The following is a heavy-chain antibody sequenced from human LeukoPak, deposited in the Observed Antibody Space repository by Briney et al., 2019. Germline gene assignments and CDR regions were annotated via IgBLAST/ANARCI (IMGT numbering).Heavy chain of an antibody. CDR2: IYSGGST. Sequence: PGGSLRLSCAASGFTVSSNYMSWVRQAPGKGLEWVSAIYSGGSTYYADSVKGRFTISRDNSKNTLYLQMNSLRAEDTAVYYCARENTAMVAFDYWGQGTLVTVSS. CDR3: ARENTAMVAFDY. CDR1: GFTVSSNY. V-gene: IGHV3-66*02. J-gene: IGHJ4*02. D-gene: IGHD5-18*01.